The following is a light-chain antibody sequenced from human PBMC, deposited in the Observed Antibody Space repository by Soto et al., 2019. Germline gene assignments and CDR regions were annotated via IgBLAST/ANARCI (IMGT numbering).Light chain of an antibody. CDR3: SSYAGTNIV. V-gene: IGLV2-8*01. CDR1: SRDVGGYNY. J-gene: IGLJ2*01. CDR2: EVT. Sequence: QSVLTQPPSASGSPGQSVTISCTGTSRDVGGYNYVSWYQQHPGKAPKLMIFEVTQRPAGVPDRFSGSKSGNTASLTVSGLQAEDEADYYCSSYAGTNIVFGGGTKSPS.